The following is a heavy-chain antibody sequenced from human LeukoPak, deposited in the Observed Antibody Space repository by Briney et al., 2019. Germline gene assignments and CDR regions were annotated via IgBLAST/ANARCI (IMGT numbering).Heavy chain of an antibody. CDR3: ARDRSGDRSGWYWFDP. Sequence: ASVKVSCKASGYTFTGYYMHWVRQAPGQGLEWMGWINPNSGGTNYAQKFQGRATMTRDTSISTAYMELNRLRSDDTAVYYCARDRSGDRSGWYWFDPWGQGTLVTVSS. J-gene: IGHJ5*02. V-gene: IGHV1-2*02. CDR1: GYTFTGYY. CDR2: INPNSGGT. D-gene: IGHD6-19*01.